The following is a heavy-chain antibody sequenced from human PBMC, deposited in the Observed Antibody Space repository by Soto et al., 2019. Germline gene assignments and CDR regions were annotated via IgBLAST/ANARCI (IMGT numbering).Heavy chain of an antibody. CDR3: ARFERGYCSSTSCYAPDY. J-gene: IGHJ4*02. Sequence: APVRVSCKASGGTFSSYTISWVRQAPGQGLEWMGRIIPILGIANYAQKFQGRVTITADKSTCTAYLALSSLRSEDTAVYYCARFERGYCSSTSCYAPDYWGQGTLVTVSS. D-gene: IGHD2-2*01. V-gene: IGHV1-69*02. CDR1: GGTFSSYT. CDR2: IIPILGIA.